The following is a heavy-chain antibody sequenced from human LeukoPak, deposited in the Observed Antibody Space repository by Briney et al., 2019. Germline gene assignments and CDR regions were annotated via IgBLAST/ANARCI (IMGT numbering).Heavy chain of an antibody. CDR2: IKLDGSEK. CDR1: GFTFSSYW. J-gene: IGHJ4*02. CDR3: ARDGFTIFGVVTY. V-gene: IGHV3-7*01. D-gene: IGHD3-3*01. Sequence: GGSLRLSCAASGFTFSSYWMSWVRQAPGKGLEWVANIKLDGSEKYYVDSVKGRFTISRDNAKNSLYLQMNSLRAEDTAVYYCARDGFTIFGVVTYWGQGTLVAVSS.